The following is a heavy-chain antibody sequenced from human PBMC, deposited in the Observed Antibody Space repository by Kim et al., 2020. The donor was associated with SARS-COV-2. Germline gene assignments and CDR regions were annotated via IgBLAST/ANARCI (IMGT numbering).Heavy chain of an antibody. D-gene: IGHD5-18*01. Sequence: GGSLRLSCAASGFTFSSYSMNWVRQAPGKGLEWVSSISSSSSYIYYADSVKGRFTISRDNAKNSLYLQMNSLRAEDTAVYYCAREREDTAMVRAYFDYWGQGTLVTVSS. CDR1: GFTFSSYS. V-gene: IGHV3-21*01. CDR2: ISSSSSYI. J-gene: IGHJ4*02. CDR3: AREREDTAMVRAYFDY.